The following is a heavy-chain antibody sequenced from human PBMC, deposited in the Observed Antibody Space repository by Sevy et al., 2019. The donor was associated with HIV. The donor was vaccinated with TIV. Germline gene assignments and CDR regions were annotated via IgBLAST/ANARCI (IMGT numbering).Heavy chain of an antibody. CDR2: INPNSGDT. CDR1: GYTFTGQY. D-gene: IGHD5-18*01. CDR3: SRDHRFRGYSYGCFDY. J-gene: IGHJ4*02. Sequence: ASVKVSCKASGYTFTGQYIHWVRQAPGQGLEWMGWINPNSGDTNYAQEFQGRVTMTRDTSISTAYMELSGLKSDDTAVYYCSRDHRFRGYSYGCFDYWGQGTLVTVSS. V-gene: IGHV1-2*02.